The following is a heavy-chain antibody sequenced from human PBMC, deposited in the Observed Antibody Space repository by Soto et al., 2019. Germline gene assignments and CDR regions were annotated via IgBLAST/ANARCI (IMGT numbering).Heavy chain of an antibody. CDR3: AKDYGDYNFNYGMDV. Sequence: GGSLRLSCAASGFRFSAYAMHWVRQAPGKGLEWVAVISYEGSNRFYADSVKGRFTVSRDNSKNMVYLQMNSLRGEDTAVFYCAKDYGDYNFNYGMDVWGQGTTVTVSS. J-gene: IGHJ6*02. V-gene: IGHV3-30*18. CDR1: GFRFSAYA. D-gene: IGHD4-17*01. CDR2: ISYEGSNR.